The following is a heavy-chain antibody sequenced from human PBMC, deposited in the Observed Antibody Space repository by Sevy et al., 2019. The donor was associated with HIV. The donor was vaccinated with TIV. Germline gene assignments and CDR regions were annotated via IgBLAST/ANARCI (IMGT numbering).Heavy chain of an antibody. CDR2: IYHSGST. V-gene: IGHV4-30-2*01. Sequence: SETLSLTCAVSGGSISSGGYSWSWIRQPPGKGLEWIGYIYHSGSTYYNPSLKSRVTISVDRSKNQFSLKLSSVTAADTAVYYCVRATTHYYDSSGYYYASAWHFDYWGQGTLVTVSS. CDR3: VRATTHYYDSSGYYYASAWHFDY. D-gene: IGHD3-22*01. J-gene: IGHJ4*02. CDR1: GGSISSGGYS.